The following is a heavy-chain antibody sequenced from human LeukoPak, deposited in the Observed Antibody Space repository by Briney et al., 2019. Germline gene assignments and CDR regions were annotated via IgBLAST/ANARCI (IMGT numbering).Heavy chain of an antibody. J-gene: IGHJ3*02. CDR2: ISDDGSKT. V-gene: IGHV3-30*10. Sequence: GGSLRLPCAASRFTFSSYHMHWVRQAPGKGLEWLAVISDDGSKTYHTDSVRGRFTISRDNSENTLFLQMNSLRGEDTAVYYCARDKGTIWNSQNDPFDIWGQGTMVTVSS. D-gene: IGHD1-7*01. CDR1: RFTFSSYH. CDR3: ARDKGTIWNSQNDPFDI.